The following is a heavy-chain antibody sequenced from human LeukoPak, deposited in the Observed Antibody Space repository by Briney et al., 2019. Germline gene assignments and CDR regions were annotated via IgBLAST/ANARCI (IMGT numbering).Heavy chain of an antibody. Sequence: SETLSLTCTVSGGSISSYYWSWIRQPPGKGLEWIGYIYYSGSTNYNPSLKSRVTISVDTSKNQFSLKLSSVTAADTAVYWCARHTLDSSGYQNAFDIWGQGTKVTVSS. V-gene: IGHV4-59*08. J-gene: IGHJ3*02. CDR3: ARHTLDSSGYQNAFDI. CDR2: IYYSGST. D-gene: IGHD3-22*01. CDR1: GGSISSYY.